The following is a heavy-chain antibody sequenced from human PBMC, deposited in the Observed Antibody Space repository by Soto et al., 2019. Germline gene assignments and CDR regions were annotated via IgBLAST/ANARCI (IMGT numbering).Heavy chain of an antibody. CDR2: VSKSDYT. D-gene: IGHD2-2*01. CDR3: AREDSIIITAVSDF. CDR1: VFTFNNYA. V-gene: IGHV3-21*01. J-gene: IGHJ4*02. Sequence: WGSLLVSCVFSVFTFNNYAINWVRQAPGKGLEWVSTVSKSDYTYYSDSVKGRFTISRDNAKNSVSLQMNTLRAEDTAVYYCAREDSIIITAVSDFWGQGTMVTVSS.